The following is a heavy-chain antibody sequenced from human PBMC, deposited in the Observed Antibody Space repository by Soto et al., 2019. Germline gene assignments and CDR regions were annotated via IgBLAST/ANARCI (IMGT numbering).Heavy chain of an antibody. CDR3: ARGSSMITFGGVIVKPPLDY. CDR1: GGSFSGYY. Sequence: PSETLSLTCAVYGGSFSGYYWSWIRQPPGKGLEWIGEINHSGSTNYNPSLKSRVTISVDTSKNQFSLKLSSVTATDTAVYYCARGSSMITFGGVIVKPPLDYWGQGTLVTVSS. V-gene: IGHV4-34*01. J-gene: IGHJ4*02. D-gene: IGHD3-16*02. CDR2: INHSGST.